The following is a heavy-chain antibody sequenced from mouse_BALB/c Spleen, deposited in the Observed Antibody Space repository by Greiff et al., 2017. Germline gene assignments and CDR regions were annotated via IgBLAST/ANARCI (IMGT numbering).Heavy chain of an antibody. CDR2: IDPANGNT. CDR1: GFNIKDTY. CDR3: ARIGYDGAWFAY. D-gene: IGHD2-14*01. Sequence: LVESGAELVKPGASVKLSCTASGFNIKDTYMHWVKQRPEQGLEWIGRIDPANGNTKYDPKFQGKATITADTSSNTAYLQLSSLTSEDTAVYYCARIGYDGAWFAYWGQGTLVTVSA. J-gene: IGHJ3*01. V-gene: IGHV14-3*02.